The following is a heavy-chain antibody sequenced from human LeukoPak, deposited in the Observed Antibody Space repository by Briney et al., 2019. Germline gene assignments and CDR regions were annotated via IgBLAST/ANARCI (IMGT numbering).Heavy chain of an antibody. CDR2: ISSEGSKK. CDR3: ARGAHKRDDYGGFFDY. D-gene: IGHD4-23*01. J-gene: IGHJ4*02. V-gene: IGHV3-30*04. Sequence: GGSLRLSCAASGFIFSNYAIHWVRQAPGKGLEWVAVISSEGSKKSYADSVKGRFTISRDNSKNTLYLQMNSLRPEDTAVYYCARGAHKRDDYGGFFDYWGQGTLVTVSS. CDR1: GFIFSNYA.